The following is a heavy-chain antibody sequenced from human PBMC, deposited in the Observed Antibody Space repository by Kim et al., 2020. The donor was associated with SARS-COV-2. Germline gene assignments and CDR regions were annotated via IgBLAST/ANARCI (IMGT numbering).Heavy chain of an antibody. CDR1: GGSISSYY. CDR2: IYYSGST. CDR3: AREDYSNFGSDNWFDP. Sequence: SETLSLTCTVSGGSISSYYWSWIRQPPGKGLEWIGYIYYSGSTNYNPSLKSRVTISVDTSKNQFSLKLSSVTAADTAVYYCAREDYSNFGSDNWFDPWGQGTLVTVSS. D-gene: IGHD4-4*01. V-gene: IGHV4-59*13. J-gene: IGHJ5*02.